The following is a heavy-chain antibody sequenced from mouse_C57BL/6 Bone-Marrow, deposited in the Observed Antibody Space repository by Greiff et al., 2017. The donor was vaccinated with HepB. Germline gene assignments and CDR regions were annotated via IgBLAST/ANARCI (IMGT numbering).Heavy chain of an antibody. V-gene: IGHV5-9*01. Sequence: EVQLVESGGGLVKPGGSLKLSCAASGFTFSSYTMSWVRQTPEKRLEWVATISGGGGNTYYPDSVKGRFPISRDNAKNTLYLQMSSLRSEDTALYYCASLDYFDYWGQGTTLTVSS. CDR2: ISGGGGNT. J-gene: IGHJ2*01. CDR3: ASLDYFDY. CDR1: GFTFSSYT.